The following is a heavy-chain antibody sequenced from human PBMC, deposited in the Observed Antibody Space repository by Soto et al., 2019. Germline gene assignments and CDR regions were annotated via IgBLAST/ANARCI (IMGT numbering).Heavy chain of an antibody. CDR1: GDTFKKFA. Sequence: QVQLVQSGPEVKKPGSSVKVSCKTSGDTFKKFAINWVRQAPGQGPEWMGGIIPMFGTTKYTQKFQGRVTFTADKSTGTAYMELTSLMSEDTATYFCARGVVPAAGAAPHYFHYVWTSGAKGPRSPSP. V-gene: IGHV1-69*06. D-gene: IGHD2-2*01. CDR3: ARGVVPAAGAAPHYFHYVWTS. CDR2: IIPMFGTT. J-gene: IGHJ6*02.